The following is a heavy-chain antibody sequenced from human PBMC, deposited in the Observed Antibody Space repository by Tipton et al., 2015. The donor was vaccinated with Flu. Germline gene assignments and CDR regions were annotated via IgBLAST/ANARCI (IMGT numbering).Heavy chain of an antibody. V-gene: IGHV4-59*01. CDR3: ARALVGATTVYFDY. D-gene: IGHD1-26*01. J-gene: IGHJ4*02. CDR2: IYYSGST. CDR1: GGSISSYY. Sequence: TLSLTCTVSGGSISSYYWSRIRQPTGKGLEWIGYIYYSGSTNYNPSLKSRVTISVDTSKNQFSLKLSSVTAADTAVYYCARALVGATTVYFDYWGQGTLVTVSS.